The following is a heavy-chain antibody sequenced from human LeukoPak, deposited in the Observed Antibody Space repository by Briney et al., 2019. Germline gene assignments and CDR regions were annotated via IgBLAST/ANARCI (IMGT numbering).Heavy chain of an antibody. CDR2: TNHSGST. CDR3: ARGTDAKLGVPFDY. CDR1: GGSFSGYY. V-gene: IGHV4-34*01. Sequence: NPSETLSLTCAVYGGSFSGYYWSWIRQPPGKGLEWIGETNHSGSTNYNPSLKSRVTIPVDTSKNQFSLKLSSVTAADTAVYYCARGTDAKLGVPFDYWGQGTLVTVSS. D-gene: IGHD3-16*01. J-gene: IGHJ4*02.